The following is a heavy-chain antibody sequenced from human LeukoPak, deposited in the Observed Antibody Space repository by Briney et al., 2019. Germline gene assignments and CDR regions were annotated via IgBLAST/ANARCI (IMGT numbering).Heavy chain of an antibody. CDR3: ATSVRYYYDSSGYYGRKYFQH. CDR2: FDPEDGET. CDR1: GYTLTELS. J-gene: IGHJ1*01. D-gene: IGHD3-22*01. V-gene: IGHV1-24*01. Sequence: ASVKVSCKVSGYTLTELSMHWVRQAPGKGLEWMGGFDPEDGETIYAQKFQGRVTMTEDTSTDTAYMELSSLRSEDTAVHYCATSVRYYYDSSGYYGRKYFQHWGQGTLVTVSS.